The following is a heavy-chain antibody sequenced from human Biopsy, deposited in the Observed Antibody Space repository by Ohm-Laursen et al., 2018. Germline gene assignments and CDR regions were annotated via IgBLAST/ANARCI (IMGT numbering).Heavy chain of an antibody. CDR3: ARVAGGYAYYYGMDV. V-gene: IGHV4-39*07. J-gene: IGHJ6*02. D-gene: IGHD5-12*01. Sequence: GTLSLTCAVTGGSISRSSYYWGWIRQPPGKGLEWIGNIYYDGITYYNPSLKSRVAMSVDTSKNQFSLRLTSVTAADTAVYYCARVAGGYAYYYGMDVWGQGTTVIVSS. CDR2: IYYDGIT. CDR1: GGSISRSSYY.